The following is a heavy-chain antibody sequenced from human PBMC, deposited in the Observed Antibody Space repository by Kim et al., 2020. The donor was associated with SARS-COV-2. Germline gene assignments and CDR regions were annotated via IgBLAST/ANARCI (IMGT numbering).Heavy chain of an antibody. CDR2: IIPTSGDK. CDR3: ARGHIGAYAKPTDF. J-gene: IGHJ4*02. CDR1: GYTFTGYQ. D-gene: IGHD2-8*01. Sequence: ASVKVSCKASGYTFTGYQIHWMRQAPGQGLEWMAWIIPTSGDKRYAQKFEGRVTITTDSSINTAYMELTRLTSDDTALYYCARGHIGAYAKPTDFWGQGTLVTVSS. V-gene: IGHV1-2*02.